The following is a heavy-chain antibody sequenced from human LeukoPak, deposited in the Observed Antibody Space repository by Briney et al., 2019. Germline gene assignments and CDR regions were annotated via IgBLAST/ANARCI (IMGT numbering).Heavy chain of an antibody. CDR2: IWYDGSNK. CDR3: ARTQQWLVREHYYYGMDV. CDR1: GFTFSSYG. Sequence: PGGSLRLSCAASGFTFSSYGMHWVRQAPGKGLEWVAVIWYDGSNKYYADSVKGRFTISRDNSKNTLYVQMNSLRAEDTAVYYCARTQQWLVREHYYYGMDVWGQGTTVTVSS. D-gene: IGHD6-19*01. J-gene: IGHJ6*02. V-gene: IGHV3-33*08.